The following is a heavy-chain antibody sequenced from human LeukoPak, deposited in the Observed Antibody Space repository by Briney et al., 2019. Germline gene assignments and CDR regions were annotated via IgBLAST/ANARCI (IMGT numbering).Heavy chain of an antibody. CDR1: RFTLSGYV. V-gene: IGHV3-33*01. D-gene: IGHD6-13*01. J-gene: IGHJ3*02. Sequence: QPGRSLRLSCAASRFTLSGYVMHWVRQAPGKGLEWEAVIWNDGNNKYYVDSVKGRFTISRDNSKNTLYLQMNSLRAEDTAVYYCARETVMGAVGTFDIWGQGTMVTVSS. CDR3: ARETVMGAVGTFDI. CDR2: IWNDGNNK.